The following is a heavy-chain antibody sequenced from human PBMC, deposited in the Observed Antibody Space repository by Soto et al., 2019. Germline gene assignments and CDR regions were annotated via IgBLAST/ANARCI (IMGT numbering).Heavy chain of an antibody. CDR3: SRDRRGGRYRHA. V-gene: IGHV3-30*03. D-gene: IGHD1-26*01. CDR1: GVTFSRFE. Sequence: PEGAFRLSCIASGVTFSRFEVNWVRQVPGKGLGLLAVISYDGTNAYYAYSVRGRFTISRDNSKKTLDLQMNSLRPEDTAMYYFSRDRRGGRYRHA. CDR2: ISYDGTNA. J-gene: IGHJ3*01.